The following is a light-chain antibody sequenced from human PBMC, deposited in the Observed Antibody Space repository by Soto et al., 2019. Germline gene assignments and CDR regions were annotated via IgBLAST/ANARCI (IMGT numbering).Light chain of an antibody. V-gene: IGLV2-14*01. J-gene: IGLJ3*02. Sequence: QSALTQPASVSGSPGQSITISCAGTSRDIGVYTFVFWYQQHPGKAPKLVIHDVSNRPSGVSNRFSAFKSGNTASLTISGLQAEDEADYYCSSYTTSNTWVFGGGTKLTVL. CDR3: SSYTTSNTWV. CDR2: DVS. CDR1: SRDIGVYTF.